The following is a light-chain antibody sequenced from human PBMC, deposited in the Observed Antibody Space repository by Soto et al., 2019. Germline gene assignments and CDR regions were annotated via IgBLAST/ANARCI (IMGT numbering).Light chain of an antibody. CDR2: GAS. Sequence: EIVMTQSPATLSVSPGERATLSCRASQSVSSNLAWYQQKPGQAPRLLIYGASTRATGIPARFSGRGSGTEFTLTISSLQSEDFAVYDCQQYYNWPPGTCGQWTKVEIK. CDR1: QSVSSN. CDR3: QQYYNWPPGT. V-gene: IGKV3-15*01. J-gene: IGKJ1*01.